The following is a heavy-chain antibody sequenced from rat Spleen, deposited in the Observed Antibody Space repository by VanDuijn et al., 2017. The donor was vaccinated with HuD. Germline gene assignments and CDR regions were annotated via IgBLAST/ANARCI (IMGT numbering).Heavy chain of an antibody. CDR3: AGAGYLRDWYFDF. V-gene: IGHV5-31*01. Sequence: EVQLVESDGCLVQPGKSLKLSCAASGFTFNNYWMSWIRQAPGKGLEWVASITNTGGSIYYPDSVKGRFTISRNNAKTTLYLQMSSLRSEDTATYYCAGAGYLRDWYFDFWGPGTMVTVSS. D-gene: IGHD2-2*01. CDR2: ITNTGGSI. CDR1: GFTFNNYW. J-gene: IGHJ1*01.